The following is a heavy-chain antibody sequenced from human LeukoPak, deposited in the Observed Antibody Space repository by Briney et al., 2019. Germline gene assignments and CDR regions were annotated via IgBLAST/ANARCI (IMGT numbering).Heavy chain of an antibody. CDR1: GFTFSSYS. CDR3: ARVLNYYGSGSYFGY. V-gene: IGHV3-21*01. CDR2: TSSSSSYI. J-gene: IGHJ4*02. Sequence: GGSLRLSCAASGFTFSSYSMNWVRQAPGKGLEWVSSTSSSSSYIYYADSVKGRFTISRDNAKNSLYLQMNSLRAEDTAVYYCARVLNYYGSGSYFGYWGQGTLVTVSS. D-gene: IGHD3-10*01.